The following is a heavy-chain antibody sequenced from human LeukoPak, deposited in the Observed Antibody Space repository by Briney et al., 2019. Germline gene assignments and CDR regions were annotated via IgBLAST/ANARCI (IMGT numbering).Heavy chain of an antibody. J-gene: IGHJ3*02. D-gene: IGHD2-21*01. V-gene: IGHV1-8*03. CDR3: ARFEDLGAYCGGECYSADAFDI. Sequence: ASVTVSCNASGYTFTIYDINWVRHAPGQGLEWVGWMNPNSGNTGYAQKCQGRVTITRNTSISTAYMELSSLRSEDTAVYYCARFEDLGAYCGGECYSADAFDIWGQGTMVTVSS. CDR2: MNPNSGNT. CDR1: GYTFTIYD.